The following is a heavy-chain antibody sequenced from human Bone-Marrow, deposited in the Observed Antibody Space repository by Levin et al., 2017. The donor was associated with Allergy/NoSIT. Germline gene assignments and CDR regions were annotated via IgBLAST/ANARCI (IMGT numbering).Heavy chain of an antibody. CDR2: ISSAGGTI. Sequence: GESLKISCDVSGFIFSDYSLYWVRQAPGKGLEWVSYISSAGGTIYYADSVKGRFTISRDNANNSLYLQMSSLRAEDTAVYYCARDLFYYGSGLTGYWGQGTLVTVSS. J-gene: IGHJ4*02. CDR3: ARDLFYYGSGLTGY. CDR1: GFIFSDYS. D-gene: IGHD3-10*01. V-gene: IGHV3-48*01.